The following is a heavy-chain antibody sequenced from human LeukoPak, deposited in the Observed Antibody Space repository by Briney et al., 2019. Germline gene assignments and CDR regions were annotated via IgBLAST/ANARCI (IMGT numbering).Heavy chain of an antibody. V-gene: IGHV3-23*01. CDR1: GFTFSDFA. CDR3: AKGHSDYGTGFDL. J-gene: IGHJ4*02. Sequence: GRSLRLSCAASGFTFSDFAMSWVRQAPGKGLECVSVISSSGGSTYSADSVKARFTISRDNSKNTLYLQMNSLTADDTAVYYCAKGHSDYGTGFDLWGQGTLVTVPS. D-gene: IGHD4-17*01. CDR2: ISSSGGST.